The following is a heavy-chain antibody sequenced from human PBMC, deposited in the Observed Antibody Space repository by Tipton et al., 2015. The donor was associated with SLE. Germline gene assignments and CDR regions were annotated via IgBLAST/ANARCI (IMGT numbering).Heavy chain of an antibody. CDR1: NYSISSAFY. Sequence: TLSLTCTVSNYSISSAFYWHWVRQSPGKGLEWIGYVYDSGTTKYNPSLKSRLTISVDTSKSHFSLKLTSVTAADTAIYYCARGSRWFDDFWSGYPLGNWFDPWGQGTLVTVSS. D-gene: IGHD3-3*01. J-gene: IGHJ5*02. CDR2: VYDSGTT. CDR3: ARGSRWFDDFWSGYPLGNWFDP. V-gene: IGHV4-59*01.